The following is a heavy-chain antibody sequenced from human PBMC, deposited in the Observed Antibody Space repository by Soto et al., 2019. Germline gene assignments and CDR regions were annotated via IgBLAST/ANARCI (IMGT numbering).Heavy chain of an antibody. J-gene: IGHJ6*02. D-gene: IGHD4-17*01. CDR2: IIPIFGTA. CDR1: GGTFSSYA. CDR3: ARVPKDYVNYGMDV. Sequence: QVQLVQSGAEVKKPGSSVKVSCKASGGTFSSYAISWVRQAPGQGLEWMGGIIPIFGTANYAQKFQGRVTITADESTSTAYMELSRLRSEETAVYYCARVPKDYVNYGMDVWGQGTTVTVSS. V-gene: IGHV1-69*12.